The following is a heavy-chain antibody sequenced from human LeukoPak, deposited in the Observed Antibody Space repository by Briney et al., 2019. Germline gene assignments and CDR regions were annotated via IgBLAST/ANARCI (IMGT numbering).Heavy chain of an antibody. CDR2: IAGSDGFT. V-gene: IGHV3-23*01. J-gene: IGHJ4*02. CDR1: GFTFSSYA. CDR3: VRSLDY. Sequence: GGSLRLSCAASGFTFSSYAMNWVRQAPGKGLEWVSVIAGSDGFTQYADSVKGRFTISRDNSKNTVYLQMNRLRVEDTALYYCVRSLDYWGQGTLVTVSS.